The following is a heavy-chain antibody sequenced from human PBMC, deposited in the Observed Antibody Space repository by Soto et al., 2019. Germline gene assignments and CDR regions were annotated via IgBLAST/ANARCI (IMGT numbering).Heavy chain of an antibody. CDR1: GFTFSTYW. J-gene: IGHJ4*02. CDR2: IKEDGSEK. Sequence: GGSLRLSCVVSGFTFSTYWMSWVRQAPGKGLEWVANIKEDGSEKYYLDSVKGRFTIYRDNAKNSLYLQMNSLRAEDTAVYYCARDKVVGPTTLDYWGQGTLVTISS. CDR3: ARDKVVGPTTLDY. V-gene: IGHV3-7*03. D-gene: IGHD1-26*01.